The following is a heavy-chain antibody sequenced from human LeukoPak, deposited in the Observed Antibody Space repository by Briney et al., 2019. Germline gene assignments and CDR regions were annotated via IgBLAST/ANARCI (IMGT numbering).Heavy chain of an antibody. CDR3: ARGRGVYDSWSGYYIYYFDY. V-gene: IGHV4-34*01. CDR1: GGSFSGYY. J-gene: IGHJ4*02. D-gene: IGHD3-3*01. CDR2: INHSGST. Sequence: SETLSLTCAVYGGSFSGYYWSWIRQPPGKGLEWIGEINHSGSTNYNPSLKGRVTISVDTSKNQFSLKLSSVTAADTAVYYCARGRGVYDSWSGYYIYYFDYWGQGTLVTVSS.